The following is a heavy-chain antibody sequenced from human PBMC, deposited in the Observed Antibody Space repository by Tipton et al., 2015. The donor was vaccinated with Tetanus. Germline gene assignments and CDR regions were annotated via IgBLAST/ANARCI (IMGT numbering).Heavy chain of an antibody. CDR3: ARAEAIFGVVIRFGWFDP. V-gene: IGHV4-34*01. D-gene: IGHD3-3*01. CDR2: INHSGST. Sequence: TLSLTCAVYGESFSGYYWSWIRQPPGKGLEWIGEINHSGSTNYNPSLKSRVTISVDTSKNQFSLRLSSVTAADTAVYYCARAEAIFGVVIRFGWFDPWGQGTLVTVSS. J-gene: IGHJ5*02. CDR1: GESFSGYY.